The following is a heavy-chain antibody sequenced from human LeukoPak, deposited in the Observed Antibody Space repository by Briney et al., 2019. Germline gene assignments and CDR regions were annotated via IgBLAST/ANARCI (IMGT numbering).Heavy chain of an antibody. V-gene: IGHV3-33*01. CDR3: ARAITFGGVIVDRGGFDY. J-gene: IGHJ4*02. CDR2: IWYDGSNK. D-gene: IGHD3-16*02. Sequence: GGSLRLSCAASGFTFSSYGMHWVRQAPGKGLEWVAVIWYDGSNKYYADSVKGRFTISRDNSKNTLYLQMNSLRAEDTAVYYCARAITFGGVIVDRGGFDYWGQGTLVTVSS. CDR1: GFTFSSYG.